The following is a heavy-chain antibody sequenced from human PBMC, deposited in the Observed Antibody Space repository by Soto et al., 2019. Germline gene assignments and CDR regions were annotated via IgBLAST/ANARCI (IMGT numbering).Heavy chain of an antibody. Sequence: GGSLRLSCAASGFTFSSYAMSWVRQAPGKGLEWVANINGDGSEKYYADSVKGRFTISRDNAKNSLYLQMNSLRAEDTAVYYCARTSGSGWPYWGQGTLVTVSS. CDR1: GFTFSSYA. CDR2: INGDGSEK. V-gene: IGHV3-7*05. J-gene: IGHJ4*02. D-gene: IGHD6-19*01. CDR3: ARTSGSGWPY.